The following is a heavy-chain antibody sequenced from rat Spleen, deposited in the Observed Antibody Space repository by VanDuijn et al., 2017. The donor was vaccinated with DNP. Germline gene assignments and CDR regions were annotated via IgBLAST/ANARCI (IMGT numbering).Heavy chain of an antibody. D-gene: IGHD1-11*01. Sequence: EVQLVESGGGLVQSGRSLKVSCAASGFTFSDYNMAWVRQAPKKGLEWVATITYDVSRTYYRDSVKVRFTISRDNAKSTLYMQMDSLRSEDTATYYCTTFEGRNAWGQGTSVTVSS. V-gene: IGHV5S10*01. CDR2: ITYDVSRT. J-gene: IGHJ4*01. CDR1: GFTFSDYN. CDR3: TTFEGRNA.